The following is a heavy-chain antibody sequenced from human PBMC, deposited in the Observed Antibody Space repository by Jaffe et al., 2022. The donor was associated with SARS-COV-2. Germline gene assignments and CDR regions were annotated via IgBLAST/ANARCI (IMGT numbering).Heavy chain of an antibody. CDR3: VKESEMATIFFDY. V-gene: IGHV3-64D*09. D-gene: IGHD5-12*01. Sequence: EVQLVESGGGLVQPGGSLRLSCSASGFTFSSYAMHWVRQAPGKGLEYVSAISSNGGSTYYADSVKGRFTISRDNSKNTLYLQMSSLRAEDTAVYYCVKESEMATIFFDYWGQGTLVTVSS. J-gene: IGHJ4*02. CDR1: GFTFSSYA. CDR2: ISSNGGST.